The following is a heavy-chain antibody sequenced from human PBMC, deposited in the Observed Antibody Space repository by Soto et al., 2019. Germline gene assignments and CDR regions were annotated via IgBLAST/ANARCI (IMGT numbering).Heavy chain of an antibody. CDR2: ISGSGDST. V-gene: IGHV3-23*01. D-gene: IGHD6-13*01. Sequence: EVQLLESGGGLVQPGGSLRLSCAASGFTFSSYAMSWVRQAPGKGLEWVSVISGSGDSTYYVDSVRGRFTISRDNSKNTQYPQMNSLRAEDTAVYYCATDRDGAAAGPTKFYGMDVWGQGTTVTVSS. J-gene: IGHJ6*02. CDR1: GFTFSSYA. CDR3: ATDRDGAAAGPTKFYGMDV.